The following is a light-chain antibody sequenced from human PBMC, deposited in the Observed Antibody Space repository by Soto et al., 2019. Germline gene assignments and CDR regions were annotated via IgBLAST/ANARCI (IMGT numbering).Light chain of an antibody. V-gene: IGKV1-9*01. J-gene: IGKJ2*01. Sequence: IQLTQSPSSLSASLGDRVTITCRASQAISGYLAWYQQNPGQAPKLLIYAVSTLQSGVPSRFPGSGSGTDFALNILSLHTADFATYYCQQCKSYPYTFGQGTQLEIK. CDR3: QQCKSYPYT. CDR1: QAISGY. CDR2: AVS.